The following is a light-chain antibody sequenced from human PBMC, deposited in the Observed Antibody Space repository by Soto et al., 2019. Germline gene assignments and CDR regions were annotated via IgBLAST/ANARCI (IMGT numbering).Light chain of an antibody. V-gene: IGKV1-39*01. Sequence: DIQMTQSPSSLSASVGDRITITCRASDNISSFLNWFQQRPGKAPRLLIFAASSSQSGVPSRFIGSGSGTYFTLTINNLQPEDFAYYYCQQSFSAPFTFGGGTKVEI. CDR2: AAS. J-gene: IGKJ4*01. CDR3: QQSFSAPFT. CDR1: DNISSF.